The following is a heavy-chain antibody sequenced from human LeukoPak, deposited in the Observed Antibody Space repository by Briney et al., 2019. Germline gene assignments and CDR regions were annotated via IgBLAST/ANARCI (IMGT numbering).Heavy chain of an antibody. CDR2: INPNSGGT. CDR3: ARLLLWFGEFGSPPPMDV. Sequence: ASVKVSCKASGHTFTGYYMHWVRQAPGQGLEWMGRINPNSGGTNYAQKFQGRVTMTRDTSISTAYMELSRLRSDDTAVYYCARLLLWFGEFGSPPPMDVWGQGTTVTVSS. J-gene: IGHJ6*02. V-gene: IGHV1-2*06. D-gene: IGHD3-10*01. CDR1: GHTFTGYY.